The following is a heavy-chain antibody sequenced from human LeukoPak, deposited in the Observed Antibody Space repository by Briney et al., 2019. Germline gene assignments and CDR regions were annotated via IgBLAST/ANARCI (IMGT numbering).Heavy chain of an antibody. D-gene: IGHD2-15*01. CDR2: IHHDGST. V-gene: IGHV4-39*01. CDR1: GGSPSSSSYY. CDR3: ARRAHVGEPAA. Sequence: SETLSLTCAVSGGSPSSSSYYWAWIRQPPGKGLEWIGSIHHDGSTYSNPSLEGRVTISVDTSKNQFSLKLTSVTAADTAMYHCARRAHVGEPAAWGQGTLVTVSS. J-gene: IGHJ5*02.